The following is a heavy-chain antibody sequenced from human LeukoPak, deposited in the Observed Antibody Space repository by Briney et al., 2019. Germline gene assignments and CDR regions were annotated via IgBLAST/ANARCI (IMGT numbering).Heavy chain of an antibody. J-gene: IGHJ4*02. CDR3: AIARDTKRVADTDY. V-gene: IGHV4-61*02. Sequence: SQTLSLTCTVSGGSISSGSYYWSWIRQPAGKGLEWIGRIYTSGSTNYNPSLKGRVTMSVDTSKNQFSLNLSSVTAADTAVYFCAIARDTKRVADTDYWGQGTLVTVSS. CDR2: IYTSGST. D-gene: IGHD3-3*01. CDR1: GGSISSGSYY.